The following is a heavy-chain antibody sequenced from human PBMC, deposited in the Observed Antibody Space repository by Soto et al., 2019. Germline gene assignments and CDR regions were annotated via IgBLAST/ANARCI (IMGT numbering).Heavy chain of an antibody. Sequence: GGSLRLSCAASGFTFSSYGMHWVRQAPGKGLEWVAVISYDGSNKYYADSVKGRFTISRDNSKNTLYLQMNSLRAEDTAVYYCAKGERITIFGVVLKADYYYGMDVWGQGTTVTVSS. D-gene: IGHD3-3*01. V-gene: IGHV3-30*18. J-gene: IGHJ6*02. CDR2: ISYDGSNK. CDR1: GFTFSSYG. CDR3: AKGERITIFGVVLKADYYYGMDV.